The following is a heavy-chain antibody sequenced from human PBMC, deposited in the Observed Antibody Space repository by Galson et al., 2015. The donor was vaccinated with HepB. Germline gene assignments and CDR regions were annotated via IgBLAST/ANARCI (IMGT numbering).Heavy chain of an antibody. Sequence: SLRLSCAASGFTFSSYAMSWVRQAPGKGLEWVSAISGSGGSTYYADSVKGRFTISRDNSKNTLYLQMNSLRAEDTAVYYCAKVSYGSGSYYNYYYYGMDVWGQGTTVTVSS. D-gene: IGHD3-10*01. CDR3: AKVSYGSGSYYNYYYYGMDV. V-gene: IGHV3-23*01. J-gene: IGHJ6*02. CDR1: GFTFSSYA. CDR2: ISGSGGST.